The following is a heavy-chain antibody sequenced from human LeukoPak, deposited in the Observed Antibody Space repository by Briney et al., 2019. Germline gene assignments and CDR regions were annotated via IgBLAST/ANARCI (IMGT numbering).Heavy chain of an antibody. CDR3: ATPRGSTSCYPRLGVCLSMDV. CDR2: IIPIFGTA. CDR1: GGTFSSYA. V-gene: IGHV1-69*06. J-gene: IGHJ6*02. Sequence: GASVKVSCKASGGTFSSYAISWVRQAPGQGLEWMGGIIPIFGTANYAQKFQGRVTMTEDTSTDTAYMELSSLRSEDTAVYYCATPRGSTSCYPRLGVCLSMDVWGQGTTVTVSS. D-gene: IGHD2-2*01.